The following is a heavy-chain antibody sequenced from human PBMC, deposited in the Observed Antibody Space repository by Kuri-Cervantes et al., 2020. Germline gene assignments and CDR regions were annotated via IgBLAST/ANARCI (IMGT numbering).Heavy chain of an antibody. V-gene: IGHV1-2*02. CDR3: AREGPNAGMDV. Sequence: ASVKVSCKASGYTFTSYDINWVRQATGQGLEWMGWINPNSGGTNYAQKFQGRVTMTRDTSISTAYMELSRLRSDDTAVYHCAREGPNAGMDVWGQGTTVTVSS. CDR1: GYTFTSYD. CDR2: INPNSGGT. J-gene: IGHJ6*02.